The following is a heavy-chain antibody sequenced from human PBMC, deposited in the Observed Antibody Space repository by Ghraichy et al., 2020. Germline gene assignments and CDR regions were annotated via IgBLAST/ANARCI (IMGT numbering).Heavy chain of an antibody. CDR1: GFTFSSYS. CDR2: ISSSSSSI. V-gene: IGHV3-48*04. Sequence: ESLNISCAASGFTFSSYSMIWVRQAPGKGLEWVSYISSSSSSIYYADSVKGRITISRDNAKNSLYLQMNSLRAEDTAVYYCARVRANYYYYYMDVWGKGTTVTVSS. CDR3: ARVRANYYYYYMDV. J-gene: IGHJ6*03.